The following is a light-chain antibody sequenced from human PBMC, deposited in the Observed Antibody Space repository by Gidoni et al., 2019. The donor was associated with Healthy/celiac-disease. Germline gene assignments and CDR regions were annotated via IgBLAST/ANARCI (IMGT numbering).Light chain of an antibody. CDR2: GAS. J-gene: IGKJ4*01. CDR3: QQYGSSPLT. Sequence: ELVLPQSPGTLSLSPGERATLSCRASQSVSSSYLAWYQQKPGQAPRLLIYGASSRATGIPDRFSGSGSGTDFTLTISRLEPEDFAVYYCQQYGSSPLTFXGXTKVEIK. V-gene: IGKV3-20*01. CDR1: QSVSSSY.